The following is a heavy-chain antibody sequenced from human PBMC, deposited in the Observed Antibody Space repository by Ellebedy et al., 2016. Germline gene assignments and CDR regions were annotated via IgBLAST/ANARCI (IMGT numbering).Heavy chain of an antibody. CDR3: ASMYDILTPFDY. J-gene: IGHJ4*02. Sequence: GESLKISXAASGFTFSNYAMHWVRQAPGKGLDWVAVIWYDGSNKFYADSVKGRFTISRDNSKNTLYLQMNSLRAEDTAVYYCASMYDILTPFDYWGQGTLVTVSS. D-gene: IGHD3-9*01. V-gene: IGHV3-33*01. CDR1: GFTFSNYA. CDR2: IWYDGSNK.